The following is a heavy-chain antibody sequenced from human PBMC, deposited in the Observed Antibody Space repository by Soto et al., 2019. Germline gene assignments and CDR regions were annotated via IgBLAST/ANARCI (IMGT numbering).Heavy chain of an antibody. CDR1: GGSFSGYY. CDR3: ASSRGYSSSWHDYYYGMDV. V-gene: IGHV4-34*01. J-gene: IGHJ6*02. Sequence: SETLSLTCAVYGGSFSGYYWSWIRQPPGKGLEWIGEINHSGSTNYNPSLKSRVTISVDTSKNQFSLKLSSVTAADTAVYYCASSRGYSSSWHDYYYGMDVWGQGTTVTVSS. D-gene: IGHD6-13*01. CDR2: INHSGST.